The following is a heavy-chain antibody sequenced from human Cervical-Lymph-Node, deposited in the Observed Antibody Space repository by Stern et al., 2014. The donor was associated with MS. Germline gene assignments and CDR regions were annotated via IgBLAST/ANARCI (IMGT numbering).Heavy chain of an antibody. D-gene: IGHD6-19*01. J-gene: IGHJ4*02. CDR2: MDYSGST. CDR1: GGSISSYY. V-gene: IGHV4-59*08. Sequence: VQLVESGPGLVKPSETLSLTCTVSGGSISSYYWSWIRQPPGKGLEWIGYMDYSGSTTYNPSLKSRVTVSVETSKKQVLPELNSVTAADTAVYYCARLLVPMAGFDYWGQGTLVTVSS. CDR3: ARLLVPMAGFDY.